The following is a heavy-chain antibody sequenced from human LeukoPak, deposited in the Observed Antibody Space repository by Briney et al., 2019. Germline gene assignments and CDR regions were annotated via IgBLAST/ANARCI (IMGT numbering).Heavy chain of an antibody. J-gene: IGHJ3*02. V-gene: IGHV4-59*01. D-gene: IGHD6-13*01. CDR2: IYYSGST. CDR1: GGSISSYY. Sequence: SETLSLTCTVSGGSISSYYWSWIRQPPGKGLEWLGYIYYSGSTNYNPSLKSRVTISVDTSKNQFSLKLSSVTAADTAVYYCARWSVSSSWYGGDDAFDIWGQGTMVTVSS. CDR3: ARWSVSSSWYGGDDAFDI.